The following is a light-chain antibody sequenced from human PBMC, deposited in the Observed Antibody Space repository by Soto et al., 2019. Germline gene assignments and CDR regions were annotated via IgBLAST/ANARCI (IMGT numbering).Light chain of an antibody. CDR2: WAS. CDR1: LSVLYSASNRNY. CDR3: QQYFTTAPP. Sequence: DIVRTQSPDSLALSLGERANLSCKSSLSVLYSASNRNYVAWYQQKTGQPPKVLMYWASTRESGVPDRFSGSGSETDFTLTISSRQAEEVAVYCWQQYFTTAPPFGQGTKLDIK. J-gene: IGKJ2*01. V-gene: IGKV4-1*01.